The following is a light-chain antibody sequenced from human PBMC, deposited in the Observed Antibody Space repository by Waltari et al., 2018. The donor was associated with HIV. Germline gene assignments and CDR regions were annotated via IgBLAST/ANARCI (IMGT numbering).Light chain of an antibody. J-gene: IGKJ2*01. Sequence: DIQMTQSPSSLSASVGDRVTLTCQASQDINIYLNWYQQKPGKAPDLLIYDASNLVTGVPTRFSGSGSGTHFTLSISSLQPEDIATYYCQQYDFLPRTFGQGTKLE. CDR1: QDINIY. CDR2: DAS. V-gene: IGKV1-33*01. CDR3: QQYDFLPRT.